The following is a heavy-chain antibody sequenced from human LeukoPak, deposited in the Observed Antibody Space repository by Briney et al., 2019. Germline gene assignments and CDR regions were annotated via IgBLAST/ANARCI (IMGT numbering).Heavy chain of an antibody. Sequence: AGGSLRLSCAASGFTFSSYAMSWVRQAPGKGLEWVSAISGSGGSTYYADSVKGRFTISRDNSKNTLYLQMNSLRAEDTAVYYCAKDLVGSSSRDYWGQGTLVTVSS. CDR3: AKDLVGSSSRDY. J-gene: IGHJ4*02. D-gene: IGHD6-13*01. V-gene: IGHV3-23*01. CDR1: GFTFSSYA. CDR2: ISGSGGST.